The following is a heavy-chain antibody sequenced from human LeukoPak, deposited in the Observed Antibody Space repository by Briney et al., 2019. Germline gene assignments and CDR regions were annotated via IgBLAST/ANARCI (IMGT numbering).Heavy chain of an antibody. V-gene: IGHV4-59*01. CDR3: ARDRPGTTSLEY. Sequence: SETLSLTCTVSGVSISTSYWSWIRQPPGKGLEWIGYSGNTNHNPSLESRVTISVDTSKNQFFLRLTSVTAADTAVYYCARDRPGTTSLEYWGQGTLVTASS. J-gene: IGHJ4*02. CDR1: GVSISTSY. D-gene: IGHD1-14*01. CDR2: SGNT.